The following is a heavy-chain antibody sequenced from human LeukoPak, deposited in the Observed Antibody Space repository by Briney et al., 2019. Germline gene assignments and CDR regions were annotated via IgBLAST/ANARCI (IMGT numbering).Heavy chain of an antibody. CDR3: SRGLDSRKLGY. J-gene: IGHJ4*02. CDR2: IHPSGTL. Sequence: SETLSLSCTVSGASFSSGDQYWNWIRQSPGKGLEWIGSIHPSGTLYNNPSLESRVTMSMDTSKNQFSLNLNSVTAADTAVYFCSRGLDSRKLGYWGQGTLVTVSS. V-gene: IGHV4-31*03. CDR1: GASFSSGDQY. D-gene: IGHD3-22*01.